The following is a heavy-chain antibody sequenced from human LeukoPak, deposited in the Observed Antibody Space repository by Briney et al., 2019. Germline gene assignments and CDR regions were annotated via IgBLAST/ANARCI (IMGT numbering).Heavy chain of an antibody. CDR1: GLTFSDYY. CDR2: ISSSSSYT. Sequence: GGSLRLSCAASGLTFSDYYMSWIRQAPGKGLEWVSYISSSSSYTNYADSVKGRFTISRDNAKNSLYLQMNSLRAEDTAVYYCARHSGHYYYGMDVWGQGTTVTVSS. CDR3: ARHSGHYYYGMDV. D-gene: IGHD1-26*01. J-gene: IGHJ6*02. V-gene: IGHV3-11*06.